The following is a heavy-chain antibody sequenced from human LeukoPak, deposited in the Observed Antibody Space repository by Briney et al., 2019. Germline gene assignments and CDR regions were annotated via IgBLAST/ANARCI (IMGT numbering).Heavy chain of an antibody. V-gene: IGHV3-30*03. J-gene: IGHJ4*02. CDR1: RFTFSSYG. D-gene: IGHD3-10*01. Sequence: PGRSLRLSCAASRFTFSSYGMHWVRQAPGKGLEWVATLTYDGSDKDYADSVKGRFTISRDNSKNTLYLQMNGLRAEDTAVYFCARDLAESYLFDYWGQGTLVTVSS. CDR3: ARDLAESYLFDY. CDR2: LTYDGSDK.